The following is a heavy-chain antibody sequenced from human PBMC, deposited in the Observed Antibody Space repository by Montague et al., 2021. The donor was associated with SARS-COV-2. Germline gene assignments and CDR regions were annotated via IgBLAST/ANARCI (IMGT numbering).Heavy chain of an antibody. CDR2: INHSGST. J-gene: IGHJ6*02. CDR3: ARGGTVTTFYYYYDGMDV. D-gene: IGHD4-17*01. CDR1: GGSFSGYY. V-gene: IGHV4-34*01. Sequence: SETLSLTCAVYGGSFSGYYWSWIRQPPGKGLEWIGEINHSGSTNYNPSLKSRVTISVDTSKNQFSLKLSSVTAADTAVYYCARGGTVTTFYYYYDGMDVWGQGTTVTVSS.